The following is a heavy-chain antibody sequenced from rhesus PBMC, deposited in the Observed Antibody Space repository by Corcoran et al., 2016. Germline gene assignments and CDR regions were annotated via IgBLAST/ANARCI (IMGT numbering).Heavy chain of an antibody. D-gene: IGHD2-15*01. CDR2: IYGGRGST. V-gene: IGHV4S7*01. CDR3: ARETGVLTALFDY. Sequence: QVQLQESGPGVVKPSETLSLTCAVSGGSISGYYLWSWIRQPPGKGLEWIGYIYGGRGSTSYNPSLKSRVIISIDTSKNQFSLKLSSVTDADTAVYYCARETGVLTALFDYWGQGVLVTVSS. CDR1: GGSISGYYL. J-gene: IGHJ4*01.